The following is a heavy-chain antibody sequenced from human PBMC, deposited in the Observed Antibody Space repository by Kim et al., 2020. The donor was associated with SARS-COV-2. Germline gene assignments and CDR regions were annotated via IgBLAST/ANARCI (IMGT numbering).Heavy chain of an antibody. J-gene: IGHJ4*02. D-gene: IGHD1-26*01. Sequence: NPSRKSRVNIAVDACKNQFSLKLSSVTAADTAMYYCARAPSYRKTYFDYWGQGTLVTVSS. CDR3: ARAPSYRKTYFDY. V-gene: IGHV4-34*01.